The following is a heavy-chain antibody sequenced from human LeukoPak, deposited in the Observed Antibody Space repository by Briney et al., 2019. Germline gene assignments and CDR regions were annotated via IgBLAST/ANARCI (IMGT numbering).Heavy chain of an antibody. CDR2: MNPNSGNT. Sequence: ASVKVSCKASGYTFTIYDINWVRQATGQGLEWMGWMNPNSGNTGYAQKFQGRVTMTRNTSISTAYMELSSLRSEDTAVYYCARAKGYCSGGSCSSRPIRVFWYWGQGTLVTVSS. D-gene: IGHD2-15*01. CDR1: GYTFTIYD. CDR3: ARAKGYCSGGSCSSRPIRVFWY. V-gene: IGHV1-8*01. J-gene: IGHJ4*02.